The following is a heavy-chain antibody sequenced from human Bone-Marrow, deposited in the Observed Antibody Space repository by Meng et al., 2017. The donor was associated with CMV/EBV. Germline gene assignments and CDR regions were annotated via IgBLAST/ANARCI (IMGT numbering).Heavy chain of an antibody. V-gene: IGHV2-5*02. CDR3: AHPRGWAFDY. CDR2: IYWDDDK. CDR1: GFSLSTSGVG. D-gene: IGHD6-19*01. Sequence: QMTVEESGPAPVKPPQTLTLNCPFSGFSLSTSGVGVGWIRQPPGKALEWLALIYWDDDKRYSPSLKSRLNITKDTSKNQVVLTMTNMDPVDTATYYCAHPRGWAFDYWGQGTLVTVSS. J-gene: IGHJ4*02.